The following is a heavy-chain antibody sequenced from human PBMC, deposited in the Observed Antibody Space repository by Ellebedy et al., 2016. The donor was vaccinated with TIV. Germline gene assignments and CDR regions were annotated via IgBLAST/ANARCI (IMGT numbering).Heavy chain of an antibody. Sequence: SETLSLTCTVSGDSISRYFWSWIRQPPGKALEWIAYMANSGITSYNPSLKSRVTISINTSRNQFSLKLSSVTAADTAVYYCARHATGGWYALDYWGQGTLVTVSS. J-gene: IGHJ4*02. D-gene: IGHD6-19*01. CDR3: ARHATGGWYALDY. V-gene: IGHV4-59*08. CDR1: GDSISRYF. CDR2: MANSGIT.